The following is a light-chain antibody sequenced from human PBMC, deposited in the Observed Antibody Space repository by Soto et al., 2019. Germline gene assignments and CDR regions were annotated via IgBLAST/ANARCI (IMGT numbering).Light chain of an antibody. CDR3: QQYGSSGYT. V-gene: IGKV3-20*01. CDR2: GAS. J-gene: IGKJ2*01. CDR1: QSVSSSY. Sequence: EIVLTQSPGTLSLSPGERATLSCRASQSVSSSYLAWYQQKPCQAPRLLIYGASSRATGIPDRFSGSGSGTEFTLTISKLEPEDFAVYYCQQYGSSGYTFGQGTKLEIK.